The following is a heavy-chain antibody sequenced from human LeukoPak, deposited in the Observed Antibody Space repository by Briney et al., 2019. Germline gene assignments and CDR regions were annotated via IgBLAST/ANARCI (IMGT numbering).Heavy chain of an antibody. D-gene: IGHD1/OR15-1a*01. CDR2: IIPIFGTA. CDR3: ARVRSTGTDYYYYYMDV. J-gene: IGHJ6*03. V-gene: IGHV1-69*05. CDR1: GGTFSSYA. Sequence: SVNVSCKASGGTFSSYAISRVRQAPGQGLEWMGGIIPIFGTANYAQKFQGRVTITTDESTSTAYMELSSLRSEDTAVYYCARVRSTGTDYYYYYMDVWGKGTTVTVSS.